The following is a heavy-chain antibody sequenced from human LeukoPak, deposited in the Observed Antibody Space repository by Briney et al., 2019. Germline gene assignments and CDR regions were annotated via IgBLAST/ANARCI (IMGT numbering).Heavy chain of an antibody. V-gene: IGHV1-46*01. CDR2: INPSGGST. J-gene: IGHJ4*02. Sequence: ASVKVSCKASGYTFTSYYMHWVRQAPGQGLEWMGIINPSGGSTSYAQKFQGRVTMTRDTSTSTVYMELSSLRSEDTAVYYCARDGGFIAVAGTPDYWGQGTLVTVSS. CDR3: ARDGGFIAVAGTPDY. CDR1: GYTFTSYY. D-gene: IGHD6-19*01.